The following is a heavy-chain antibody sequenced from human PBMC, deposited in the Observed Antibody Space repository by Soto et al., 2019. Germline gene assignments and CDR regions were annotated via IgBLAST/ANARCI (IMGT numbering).Heavy chain of an antibody. Sequence: GASVKVSCKASGYTFTSYAMHWVRQAPGQRLEWMGWINAGNGNTKYSQKFQGRVTITRDTSASTAYMELSSLRSEDTAVYYCARDGDIVLMVYAPGSNNWFDPWGQGTLVTVSS. CDR1: GYTFTSYA. V-gene: IGHV1-3*01. CDR3: ARDGDIVLMVYAPGSNNWFDP. J-gene: IGHJ5*02. D-gene: IGHD2-8*01. CDR2: INAGNGNT.